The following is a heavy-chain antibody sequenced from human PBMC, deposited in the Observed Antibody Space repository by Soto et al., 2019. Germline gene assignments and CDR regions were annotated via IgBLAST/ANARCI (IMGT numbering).Heavy chain of an antibody. V-gene: IGHV3-23*01. CDR1: GFTFSSHA. J-gene: IGHJ4*02. CDR3: AKDLQFSGWLSAQTFDY. D-gene: IGHD6-19*01. Sequence: EVQLLESGGGLVQPGGSLRLSCAVSGFTFSSHAMSWVRQAPGKGLECVSSITGSGDSTYYAESVKGRFTISRDKSKSTLYQQMNSLRAEDTAVYYCAKDLQFSGWLSAQTFDYWGQGTQVTVSS. CDR2: ITGSGDST.